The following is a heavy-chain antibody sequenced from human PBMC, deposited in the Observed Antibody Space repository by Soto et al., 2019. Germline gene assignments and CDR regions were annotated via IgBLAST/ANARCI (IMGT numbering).Heavy chain of an antibody. CDR1: GFTFSSYA. D-gene: IGHD2-2*01. CDR2: ISGGGGST. CDR3: AKDGSSTVVAKKYYFDY. Sequence: EVQLLESGGGLVQPGGSLRLSCAASGFTFSSYAMNWVRQAPGKGLEWVSRISGGGGSTYYGDSVKGRFTISRDNSKSTVYLQMDSLRAEDTAVYYCAKDGSSTVVAKKYYFDYWGLGTLVTVSS. V-gene: IGHV3-23*01. J-gene: IGHJ4*02.